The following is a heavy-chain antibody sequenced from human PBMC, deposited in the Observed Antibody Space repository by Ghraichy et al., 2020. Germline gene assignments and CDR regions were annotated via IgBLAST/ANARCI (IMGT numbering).Heavy chain of an antibody. CDR1: GYTLTELS. CDR3: ATVLWFRELLGGGAFDI. Sequence: ASVKVSCKVSGYTLTELSMHWVRQAPGKGLEWMGGFDPEDGETIYAQKFQGRVTMTEDTSTDTAYMELSSLRSEDTAVYYCATVLWFRELLGGGAFDIWGQGTMVTVSS. D-gene: IGHD3-10*01. CDR2: FDPEDGET. V-gene: IGHV1-24*01. J-gene: IGHJ3*02.